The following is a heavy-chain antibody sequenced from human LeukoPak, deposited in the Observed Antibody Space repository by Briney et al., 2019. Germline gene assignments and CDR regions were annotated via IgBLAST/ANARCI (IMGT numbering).Heavy chain of an antibody. D-gene: IGHD1-14*01. CDR2: MNPNSGNR. CDR1: GYTFTSYD. CDR3: ARGVRNEGLTI. Sequence: ASVKVSCKASGYTFTSYDINWVRQATGQGLGWRGWMNPNSGNRGNAQKFQARVPITEDTSTDTAYMELSSLRSEDTAVYYCARGVRNEGLTIWGQGTLVTVSS. V-gene: IGHV1-8*01. J-gene: IGHJ3*02.